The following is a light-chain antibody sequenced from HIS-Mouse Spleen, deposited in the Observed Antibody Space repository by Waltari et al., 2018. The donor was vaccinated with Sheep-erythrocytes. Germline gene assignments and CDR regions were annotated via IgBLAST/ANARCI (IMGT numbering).Light chain of an antibody. V-gene: IGKV1-33*01. CDR3: QQYDNLLT. Sequence: DIQMTQSPSSLSASVGDRVTITCQASQDISNYLNWYQQKPGKAPKLLIYDASNLETGGPSRFSVSGSGTDFTFTISSLQPEDIATYYCQQYDNLLTFGGGTKVEIK. J-gene: IGKJ4*01. CDR1: QDISNY. CDR2: DAS.